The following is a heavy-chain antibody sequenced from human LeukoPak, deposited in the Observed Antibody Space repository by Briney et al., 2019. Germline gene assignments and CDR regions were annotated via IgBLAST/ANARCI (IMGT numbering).Heavy chain of an antibody. V-gene: IGHV3-23*01. CDR1: GFTFSNYA. CDR2: ISGSGGST. Sequence: SGGSLRLSCAASGFTFSNYAVGWVRQAPGKGLEWVSRISGSGGSTYYADSVKGRFTISRDNSKNTLYLHMNSLRAEDTAVYYCAKAPQYYYGSGTSYYFDYWGQGTLVTVSS. D-gene: IGHD3-10*01. J-gene: IGHJ4*02. CDR3: AKAPQYYYGSGTSYYFDY.